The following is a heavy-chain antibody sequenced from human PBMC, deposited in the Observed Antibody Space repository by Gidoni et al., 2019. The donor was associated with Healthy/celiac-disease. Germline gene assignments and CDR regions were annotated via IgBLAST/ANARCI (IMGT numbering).Heavy chain of an antibody. CDR3: ARAQMYYDFWSGYYAQQYYGMDV. J-gene: IGHJ6*02. Sequence: QVQLVQSGAEVKQPGASVTVSCQASGYTFTSYYMPWVRQAPGQGLEWMGIINPSGGSTSYAQKFQGRVTMTRDTSTSTVYMELSSLRSEDTAVYYCARAQMYYDFWSGYYAQQYYGMDVWGQGTTVTVSS. CDR2: INPSGGST. CDR1: GYTFTSYY. V-gene: IGHV1-46*03. D-gene: IGHD3-3*01.